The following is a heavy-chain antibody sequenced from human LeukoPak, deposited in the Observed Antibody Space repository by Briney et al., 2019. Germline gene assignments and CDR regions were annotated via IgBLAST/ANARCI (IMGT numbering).Heavy chain of an antibody. CDR2: ISWNSGSI. Sequence: PGRSLRLSCAASGFTFDDYAMHWVRQAPGKGLEWVSGISWNSGSIGYADSVKGRFTISRDNAKNSLYLQMNSLRAEDTALYYCAKDGLLFFDYWGQGTLVTVSS. V-gene: IGHV3-9*01. CDR3: AKDGLLFFDY. J-gene: IGHJ4*02. D-gene: IGHD3-3*01. CDR1: GFTFDDYA.